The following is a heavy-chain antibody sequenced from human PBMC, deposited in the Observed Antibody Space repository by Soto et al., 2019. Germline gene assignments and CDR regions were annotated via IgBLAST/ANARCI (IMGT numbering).Heavy chain of an antibody. D-gene: IGHD3-10*01. Sequence: SETLSLTCTVSGGSISSSSYYWGWIRQPPGKGLEWIGSIYYSGSTYYNPSLKSRVTISVDTSKNQISLKLSSVTAADTAVYYCASSYGSGSQAYYYYGMDVWGQGTTVTVSS. J-gene: IGHJ6*02. CDR3: ASSYGSGSQAYYYYGMDV. CDR1: GGSISSSSYY. CDR2: IYYSGST. V-gene: IGHV4-39*07.